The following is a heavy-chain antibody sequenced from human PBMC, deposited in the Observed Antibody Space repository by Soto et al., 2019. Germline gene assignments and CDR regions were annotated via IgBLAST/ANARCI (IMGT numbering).Heavy chain of an antibody. Sequence: SETLSLTCTVSGGSISSYYWSWIRQPPGKGLEWIGYIYYSGSTNYNPSLKSRVTISVDTSKNQFSLKLSSVTAADTAVYYCARHMGGHDPFEYWGQGTLVTVSS. CDR1: GGSISSYY. CDR3: ARHMGGHDPFEY. V-gene: IGHV4-59*08. J-gene: IGHJ4*02. D-gene: IGHD5-12*01. CDR2: IYYSGST.